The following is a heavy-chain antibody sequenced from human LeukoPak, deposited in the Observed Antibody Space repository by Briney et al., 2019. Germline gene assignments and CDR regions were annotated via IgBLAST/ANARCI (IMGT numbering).Heavy chain of an antibody. D-gene: IGHD3-10*01. J-gene: IGHJ4*02. Sequence: GGSLRLSCAASGFTFSSYGMHWVRQALGKGLEWVAVISYDGSNKYYADSVKGRFTISRDNSKNTLYLQMNSLRAEDTAVYYCAKDQGFYSSGSYLDLDYWGQGALVAVSS. CDR2: ISYDGSNK. V-gene: IGHV3-30*18. CDR3: AKDQGFYSSGSYLDLDY. CDR1: GFTFSSYG.